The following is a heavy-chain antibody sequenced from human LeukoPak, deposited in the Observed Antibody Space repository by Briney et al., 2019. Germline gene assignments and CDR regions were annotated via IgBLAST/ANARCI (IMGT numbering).Heavy chain of an antibody. V-gene: IGHV3-74*01. CDR3: VRGSTGGNYGNFQH. CDR1: GLTFGNYW. D-gene: IGHD2-8*02. CDR2: INSDGRTI. Sequence: PGGSLRLSCADSGLTFGNYWIHWVRQAPGKGLVWVSRINSDGRTISYADSVKGRFTISRDNARNTVYLQMNSLRAEDTAVYYCVRGSTGGNYGNFQHWGQGTLVTVSS. J-gene: IGHJ1*01.